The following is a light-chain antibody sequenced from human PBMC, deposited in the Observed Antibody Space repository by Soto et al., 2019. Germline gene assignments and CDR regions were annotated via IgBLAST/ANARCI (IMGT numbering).Light chain of an antibody. Sequence: EIVFTQSPCTLSLSPGERATLSCRASQSFNSIYLAWYQQKPGQAPRLLIYGASSRATGIPDRFSGSGSGTNFTLTISRLEPEEFAVYYCHQYDSWTFGQGTKVDIK. CDR3: HQYDSWT. V-gene: IGKV3-20*01. CDR2: GAS. CDR1: QSFNSIY. J-gene: IGKJ1*01.